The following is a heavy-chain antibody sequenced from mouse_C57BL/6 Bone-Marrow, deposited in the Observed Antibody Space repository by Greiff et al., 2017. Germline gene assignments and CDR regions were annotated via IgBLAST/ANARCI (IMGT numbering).Heavy chain of an antibody. D-gene: IGHD5-1*01. CDR3: AREYSDGAWFAY. V-gene: IGHV1-50*01. CDR1: GYTFTSYW. CDR2: IDPSDSYT. Sequence: VQLQQPGAERVKPGASVKLSCKASGYTFTSYWMKWVKQRPGQGLEWIGEIDPSDSYTNYNKKFKGKATLTVDTSSSTAYMQLSSLTSEDSAVYYCAREYSDGAWFAYWGQGTLVTVSA. J-gene: IGHJ3*01.